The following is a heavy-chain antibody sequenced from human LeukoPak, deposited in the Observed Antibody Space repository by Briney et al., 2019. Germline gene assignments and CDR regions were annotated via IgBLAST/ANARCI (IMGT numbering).Heavy chain of an antibody. V-gene: IGHV3-30*18. CDR2: ISYDGSNK. CDR3: AKDQEWDTMIVVANWEH. D-gene: IGHD3-22*01. Sequence: PGGSLRLSCAASGFTFSKYWLHWVRQAPGKGLEWVAVISYDGSNKYYADSVKGRFTISRDNSKNTLYLQMNSLRAEDTAVYYCAKDQEWDTMIVVANWEHWGQGTLVTVSS. CDR1: GFTFSKYW. J-gene: IGHJ1*01.